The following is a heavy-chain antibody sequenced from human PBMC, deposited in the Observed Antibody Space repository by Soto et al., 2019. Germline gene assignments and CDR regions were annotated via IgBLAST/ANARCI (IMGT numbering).Heavy chain of an antibody. CDR3: ARTYSSSWSPFEY. Sequence: QVQLQQWGAGLLKPSETLSLTCAAYVGSFSGYYWSWIRQPPGKGLEWIGEINQSGRTNYNPSLKSRVTISVDTSKNQFSLKLSSVTAADTAVHYCARTYSSSWSPFEYWGQGTLVTVSS. D-gene: IGHD6-13*01. CDR1: VGSFSGYY. V-gene: IGHV4-34*01. J-gene: IGHJ4*02. CDR2: INQSGRT.